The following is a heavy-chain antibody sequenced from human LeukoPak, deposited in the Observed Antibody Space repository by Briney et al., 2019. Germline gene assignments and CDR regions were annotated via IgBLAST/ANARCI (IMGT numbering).Heavy chain of an antibody. Sequence: GGSLRLSCAASGFTFSSYGMHWIRQAPGKGLEWVAVIWYDGSNKYYADSVKGRFTISRDNSKNTLYLQMNSLRAEDTALYYCARDLGFRSSWETFDYWGQGTLVTVSS. CDR1: GFTFSSYG. J-gene: IGHJ4*02. CDR3: ARDLGFRSSWETFDY. D-gene: IGHD6-13*01. V-gene: IGHV3-33*01. CDR2: IWYDGSNK.